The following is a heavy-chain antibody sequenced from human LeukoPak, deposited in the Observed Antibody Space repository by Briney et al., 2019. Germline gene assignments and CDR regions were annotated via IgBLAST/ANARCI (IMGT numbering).Heavy chain of an antibody. CDR2: IYSGGST. D-gene: IGHD1-26*01. J-gene: IGHJ4*02. Sequence: GGSLRLSCAASGFTVSSNYMSWVRQAPGKGLEWVSVIYSGGSTYYADSVKGRFTISRDNSKNTLYLQMNSLRAEDTAVYYCASSSGRFPIDYWGQGTLVTVSS. CDR1: GFTVSSNY. V-gene: IGHV3-53*01. CDR3: ASSSGRFPIDY.